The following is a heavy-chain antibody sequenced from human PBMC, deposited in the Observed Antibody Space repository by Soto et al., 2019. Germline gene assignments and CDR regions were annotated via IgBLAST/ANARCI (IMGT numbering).Heavy chain of an antibody. Sequence: GASVKVSCKTSGYTFTSYGISWVRQAPGQGLEWMGWIRAYNGYTNYAQKFQGRVAVTTDTSTSTAYMELGSLISDDTAVYYCARASDGYRSGWYVGYFDYWGQGTMVTVSS. CDR1: GYTFTSYG. V-gene: IGHV1-18*04. D-gene: IGHD6-19*01. CDR3: ARASDGYRSGWYVGYFDY. CDR2: IRAYNGYT. J-gene: IGHJ4*02.